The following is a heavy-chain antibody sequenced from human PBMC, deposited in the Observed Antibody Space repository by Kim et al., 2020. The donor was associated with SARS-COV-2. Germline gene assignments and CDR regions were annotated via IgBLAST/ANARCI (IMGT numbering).Heavy chain of an antibody. CDR2: IIPIFGTA. V-gene: IGHV1-69*13. J-gene: IGHJ1*01. D-gene: IGHD6-13*01. Sequence: SVKVSCKASGGTFSSYAISWVRQAPGQGLEWMGGIIPIFGTANYAQKFQGRVTITADESTSTAYMELSSLRSEDTAVYYCARGGGYSSSWYQYFQHWGQGTLVTVSS. CDR1: GGTFSSYA. CDR3: ARGGGYSSSWYQYFQH.